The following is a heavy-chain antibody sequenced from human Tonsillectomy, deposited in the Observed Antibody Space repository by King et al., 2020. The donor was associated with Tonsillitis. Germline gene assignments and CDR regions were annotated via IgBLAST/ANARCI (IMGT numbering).Heavy chain of an antibody. Sequence: HVQLVESGGALVKPGGSLRLSCATSGFTFTDHYMNWIRQVPGKGLEWISYVGGSGAYKDYADSVKGRFTISRDNAKNSLYLHMNNLRGEDTAVYYCARGVRPYDSRGYYYEEPHFDHWGQGTLVTVSS. J-gene: IGHJ4*02. D-gene: IGHD3-22*01. V-gene: IGHV3-11*05. CDR2: VGGSGAYK. CDR1: GFTFTDHY. CDR3: ARGVRPYDSRGYYYEEPHFDH.